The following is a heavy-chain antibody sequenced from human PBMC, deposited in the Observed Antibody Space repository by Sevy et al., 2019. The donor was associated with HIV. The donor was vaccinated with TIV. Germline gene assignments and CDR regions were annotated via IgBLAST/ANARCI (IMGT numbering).Heavy chain of an antibody. CDR1: GFTFSSYA. Sequence: GGSLRLSCAASGFTFSSYAMSWVRQAPGKGLEWVSAISDSGDSTYYADSVKGRFTISRDNAKNSLYLQMNSLRVEDTAMYYCARDCSSTNCLWGLDVWGQGTTVTVSS. V-gene: IGHV3-23*01. CDR2: ISDSGDST. CDR3: ARDCSSTNCLWGLDV. J-gene: IGHJ6*02. D-gene: IGHD2-2*01.